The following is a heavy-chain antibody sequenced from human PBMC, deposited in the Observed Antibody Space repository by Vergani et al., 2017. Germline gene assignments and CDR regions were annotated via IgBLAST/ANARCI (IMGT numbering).Heavy chain of an antibody. Sequence: QLQLQQSGPGLVQPSQTLSLTCIVSGDSSNNDDYYWSWIRQPPGKGLEWIGYIYYSGSTYQNPSLESRLTMSLDTSRTQFSLNLISVTAGDTAVYYCPRVAGGSGGYYLGWGQGTPVTVSS. V-gene: IGHV4-30-4*08. CDR3: PRVAGGSGGYYLG. CDR1: GDSSNNDDYY. J-gene: IGHJ4*02. CDR2: IYYSGST. D-gene: IGHD3-22*01.